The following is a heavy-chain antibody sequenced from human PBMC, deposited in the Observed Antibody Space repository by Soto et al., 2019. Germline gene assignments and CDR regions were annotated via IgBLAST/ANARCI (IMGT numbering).Heavy chain of an antibody. J-gene: IGHJ4*02. CDR2: INSDGSST. D-gene: IGHD6-19*01. CDR1: GFTFSSYW. CDR3: ARDQESSGWTPSAPVFDY. V-gene: IGHV3-74*01. Sequence: GGSLRLSCAASGFTFSSYWMHWVRQAPGKGLVWVSRINSDGSSTSYADSVKGRFTISRDNAKNTLYLQMNSLRAEDTAVYYCARDQESSGWTPSAPVFDYWGQGTLVTVSS.